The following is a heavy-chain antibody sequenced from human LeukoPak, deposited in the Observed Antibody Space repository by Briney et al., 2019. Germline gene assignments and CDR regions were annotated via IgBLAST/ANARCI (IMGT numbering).Heavy chain of an antibody. V-gene: IGHV4-59*08. CDR3: ARYGSSGPDAFDI. CDR2: IYYSGST. CDR1: GGSFSGYY. J-gene: IGHJ3*02. D-gene: IGHD3-22*01. Sequence: PSETLSLTCAVYGGSFSGYYWSWIRQPPGKGLEWIGYIYYSGSTNYNPSLKSRVTISVDTSKNQFSLKLSSVTAADTAVYYCARYGSSGPDAFDIWGQGTMVTVSS.